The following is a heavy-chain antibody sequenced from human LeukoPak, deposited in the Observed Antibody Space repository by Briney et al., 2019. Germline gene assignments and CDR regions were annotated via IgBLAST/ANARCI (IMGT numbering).Heavy chain of an antibody. J-gene: IGHJ4*02. Sequence: PRGSLRLSCAASGFTFSSYGMHWVRQAPGKGLEWVAVISYDGSNKYYADSVKGRFTISRDNSKNTLYLQMNSLRAEDTAVYYCAKSIAAAGAFDYWGQGTLVTVSS. D-gene: IGHD6-13*01. CDR2: ISYDGSNK. CDR1: GFTFSSYG. CDR3: AKSIAAAGAFDY. V-gene: IGHV3-30*18.